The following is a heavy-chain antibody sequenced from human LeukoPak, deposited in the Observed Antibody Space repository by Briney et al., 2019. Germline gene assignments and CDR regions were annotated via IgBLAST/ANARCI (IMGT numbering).Heavy chain of an antibody. CDR1: GFTFSDYY. CDR2: ISSSGSTI. V-gene: IGHV3-11*04. D-gene: IGHD3-22*01. CDR3: ARDVYDSSGYCDY. Sequence: GGSLRLSCAASGFTFSDYYMSWIRQAPGRGLEWVSYISSSGSTIYYADSVKGRITISRDNAKNSLYLQMNSLRAEDTAVYYCARDVYDSSGYCDYWGQGTLVTVSS. J-gene: IGHJ4*02.